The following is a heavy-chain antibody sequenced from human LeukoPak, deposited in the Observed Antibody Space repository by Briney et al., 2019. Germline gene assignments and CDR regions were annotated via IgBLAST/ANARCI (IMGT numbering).Heavy chain of an antibody. D-gene: IGHD6-19*01. V-gene: IGHV3-13*01. CDR2: IGTAGDT. CDR1: GFTFSSYD. J-gene: IGHJ3*02. CDR3: ARGRYSSGWLLDAFDI. Sequence: GGSLRLSCAASGFTFSSYDMHWVRHATGKGLEWVSAIGTAGDTYHPGSVKGRFTISRENANNSLYLQMNSLRAEDTAVYYCARGRYSSGWLLDAFDIWGQGTMVTVSS.